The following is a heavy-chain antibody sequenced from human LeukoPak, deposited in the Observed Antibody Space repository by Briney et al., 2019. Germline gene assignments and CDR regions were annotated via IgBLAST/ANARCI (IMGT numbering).Heavy chain of an antibody. V-gene: IGHV3-30*03. CDR3: AAKGNGYTGIYVFAH. J-gene: IGHJ4*02. CDR2: ISYDGSNK. D-gene: IGHD1-26*01. CDR1: GFTFSSYG. Sequence: GGSLRLSCAASGFTFSSYGMHWVRQAPGKGLEWVAVISYDGSNKYYADSVKGRFTISRDNSKNTLYLQMNSLRAEDTAVYYCAAKGNGYTGIYVFAHWGQGTLVTVSS.